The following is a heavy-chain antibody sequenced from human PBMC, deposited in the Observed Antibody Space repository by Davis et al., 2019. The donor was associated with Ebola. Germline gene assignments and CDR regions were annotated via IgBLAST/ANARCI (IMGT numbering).Heavy chain of an antibody. J-gene: IGHJ3*02. V-gene: IGHV4-59*01. CDR2: ISYTGST. Sequence: MPSETLSLTCAVYGGSFSGYYWSWIRQPPEKGLEWIGYISYTGSTNYNPSLKSRVIISVDTSKNQFSLRLSSVTAADTAEYYCARVLDYRDSSSAFDMRGQGTMVTVSS. CDR1: GGSFSGYY. D-gene: IGHD3-22*01. CDR3: ARVLDYRDSSSAFDM.